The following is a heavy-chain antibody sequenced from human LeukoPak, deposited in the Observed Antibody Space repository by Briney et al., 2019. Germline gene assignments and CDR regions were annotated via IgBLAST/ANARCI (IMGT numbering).Heavy chain of an antibody. V-gene: IGHV1-2*02. CDR1: GYTFTGSY. CDR2: INPNSGDT. J-gene: IGHJ4*02. Sequence: GASVKVSCKTSGYTFTGSYMHWVRQAPGQGLEWMGWINPNSGDTHYARKFQGRVTMTRDTSINTAYMEMARLTSDDTAVYYCSRDTTPLDYWGQGTLVTVSS. D-gene: IGHD1-14*01. CDR3: SRDTTPLDY.